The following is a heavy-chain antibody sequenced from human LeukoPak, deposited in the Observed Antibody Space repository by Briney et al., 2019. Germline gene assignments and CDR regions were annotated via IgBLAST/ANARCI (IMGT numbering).Heavy chain of an antibody. CDR3: AKVGEYYDFWSGYSDY. J-gene: IGHJ4*02. Sequence: GGSLRLSCAASGFTFSSYGMHWVRQAPGKGLEWVAFIRYDGSNKHYADSVKGRFTISRDNSKNTLYLQMNSLRAEDTAVYYCAKVGEYYDFWSGYSDYWGQGTLVTVSS. CDR2: IRYDGSNK. CDR1: GFTFSSYG. V-gene: IGHV3-30*02. D-gene: IGHD3-3*01.